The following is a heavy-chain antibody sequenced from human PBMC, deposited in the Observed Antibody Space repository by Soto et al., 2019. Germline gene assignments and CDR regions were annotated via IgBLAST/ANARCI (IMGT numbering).Heavy chain of an antibody. V-gene: IGHV4-39*02. CDR2: IYYSGST. J-gene: IGHJ6*02. CDR1: GGSISSSSYY. CDR3: AREQGAHYGMDV. Sequence: NPSETLSLTCTVSGGSISSSSYYWGWIRQPPGKGLEWIGSIYYSGSTYYNPSLKSRVTISVDTSKNQFSLKLSSVTAADTAVYYCAREQGAHYGMDVWGQGTTVTVSS.